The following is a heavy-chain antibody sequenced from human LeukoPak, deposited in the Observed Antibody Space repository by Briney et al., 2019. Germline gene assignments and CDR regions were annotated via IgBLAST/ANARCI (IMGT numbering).Heavy chain of an antibody. J-gene: IGHJ4*02. Sequence: SETLSLTCTVSGGSISSYYWSWIRQPPGKGLEWIGYIYYSGSTNYNPSLKSRVTISVDTSKNQFSLKLSSVTAADTAVYYCARGGKTWAAAHDYWSQGTLVTVSS. CDR3: ARGGKTWAAAHDY. CDR2: IYYSGST. V-gene: IGHV4-59*01. CDR1: GGSISSYY. D-gene: IGHD6-13*01.